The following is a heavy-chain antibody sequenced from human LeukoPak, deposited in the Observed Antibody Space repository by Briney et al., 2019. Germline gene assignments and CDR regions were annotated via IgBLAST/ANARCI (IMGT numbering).Heavy chain of an antibody. CDR3: ARRKGPYGSGTYYDS. V-gene: IGHV3-20*04. J-gene: IGHJ4*02. Sequence: GGTLRLSCAASGFPFDDYGMSLVRLAPGKGLEWVSGVSWNGAYTEYADSVRGRFTISRDNAKKSLYLQMTSLRVDDTALYYCARRKGPYGSGTYYDSWGQGTLVSVSS. D-gene: IGHD3-10*01. CDR1: GFPFDDYG. CDR2: VSWNGAYT.